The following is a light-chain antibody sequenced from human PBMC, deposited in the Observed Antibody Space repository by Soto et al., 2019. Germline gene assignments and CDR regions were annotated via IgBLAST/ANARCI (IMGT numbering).Light chain of an antibody. V-gene: IGKV3-20*01. CDR3: KQYGNSPIT. CDR1: QRVRSRY. J-gene: IGKJ5*01. CDR2: GAY. Sequence: ETVLTQSPGTLSLSPGERAPLSCRASQRVRSRYLAWYQQKPGQAPRLLISGAYSRATGIPDRFSGSGSGTDFTLTVSRLEPEDFALYYCKQYGNSPITFGQGTRLEIK.